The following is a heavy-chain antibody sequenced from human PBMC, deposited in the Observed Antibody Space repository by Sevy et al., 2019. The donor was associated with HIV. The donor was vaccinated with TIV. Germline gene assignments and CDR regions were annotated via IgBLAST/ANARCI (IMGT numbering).Heavy chain of an antibody. D-gene: IGHD1-26*01. CDR1: GGSITSLY. J-gene: IGHJ4*02. V-gene: IGHV4-59*08. CDR2: IYYNGHI. CDR3: AGENAWGRGYS. Sequence: GSLRLSCTVSGGSITSLYWNWIRQPPGKGLEWIAYIYYNGHINYNPSLKSRVTLSLDTSKNQFSLRLSSVTAADTAMYYCAGENAWGRGYSWGQGTLVTVSS.